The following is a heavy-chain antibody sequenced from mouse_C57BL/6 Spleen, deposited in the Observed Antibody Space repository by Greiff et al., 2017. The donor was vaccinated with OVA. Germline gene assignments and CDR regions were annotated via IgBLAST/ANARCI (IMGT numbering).Heavy chain of an antibody. D-gene: IGHD1-1*01. V-gene: IGHV1-5*01. Sequence: EVQLQQSGTVLARPGASVKMSCKTSGYTSTSYWMHWVKQRPGQGLEWIGAIYPGNSDTSYNQKFKGKAKLTAVTSASTAYMELSSLTNEDSAVYYCTRRYYSGSSYWYFDVWGTGTTVTVSS. J-gene: IGHJ1*03. CDR1: GYTSTSYW. CDR2: IYPGNSDT. CDR3: TRRYYSGSSYWYFDV.